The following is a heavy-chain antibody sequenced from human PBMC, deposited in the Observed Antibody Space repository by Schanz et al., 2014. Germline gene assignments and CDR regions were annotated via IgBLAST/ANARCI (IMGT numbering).Heavy chain of an antibody. CDR2: ISGSGGDT. Sequence: EVQLVESGGGLVQPGGSLRLSCAASGFTFSTYAMNWVRQAPGKGLEWVSGISGSGGDTYYVDSVKGRFTVSRDNSKNTVYLQMNSLRAEDTAVYYCARDPGGTKTHGLWGQGTLVTVSS. CDR1: GFTFSTYA. CDR3: ARDPGGTKTHGL. V-gene: IGHV3-23*04. D-gene: IGHD2-15*01. J-gene: IGHJ4*02.